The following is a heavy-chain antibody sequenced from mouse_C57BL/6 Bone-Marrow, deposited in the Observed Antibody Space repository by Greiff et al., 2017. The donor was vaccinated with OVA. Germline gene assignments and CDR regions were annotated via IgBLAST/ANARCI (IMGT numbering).Heavy chain of an antibody. J-gene: IGHJ4*01. V-gene: IGHV1-39*01. CDR3: ARGDDGCSYAMDY. CDR1: GYSFTDYN. D-gene: IGHD2-3*01. Sequence: EVKLMESGPELVKPGASVKISCKASGYSFTDYNMNWVKQSNGKSLEWIGVINPNYGTTSYNQQFKGKATLTVDQSSSAAYMQLNSLTSEDSAVYYCARGDDGCSYAMDYWGQGTSVTVSS. CDR2: INPNYGTT.